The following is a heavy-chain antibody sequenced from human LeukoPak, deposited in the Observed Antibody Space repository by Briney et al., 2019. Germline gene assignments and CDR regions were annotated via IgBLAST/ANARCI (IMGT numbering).Heavy chain of an antibody. V-gene: IGHV1-18*01. D-gene: IGHD3-3*01. CDR3: ARDPYYDFWSGFPAAPSMWFDP. J-gene: IGHJ5*02. CDR2: ISAYNGST. CDR1: GYTFTSYG. Sequence: ASVKVSCKASGYTFTSYGISWVRQAPGQGLEWMGWISAYNGSTNYAQKLQGRVTMTTDTSTSTAYMELRSLRSDDTAVYYCARDPYYDFWSGFPAAPSMWFDPWGQGTLVTVSS.